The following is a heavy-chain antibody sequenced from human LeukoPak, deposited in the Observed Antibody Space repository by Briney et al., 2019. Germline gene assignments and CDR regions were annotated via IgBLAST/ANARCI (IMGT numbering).Heavy chain of an antibody. CDR1: GFTFSSYS. CDR2: ISSSSSYI. J-gene: IGHJ4*02. Sequence: PGGSLRLSCAASGFTFSSYSMNWVRQAPGKGLEWVSSISSSSSYIYYADSVKGRFTISRDNSKNTLCLQMNSLRAEDTAVYYCAKDTRLAAAYYWGQGTLVTVSS. D-gene: IGHD6-13*01. V-gene: IGHV3-21*04. CDR3: AKDTRLAAAYY.